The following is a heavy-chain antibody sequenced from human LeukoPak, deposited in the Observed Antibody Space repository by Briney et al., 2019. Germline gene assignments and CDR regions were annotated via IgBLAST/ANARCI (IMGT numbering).Heavy chain of an antibody. Sequence: GGSLRLSCAASGFTVSSNYMSWVRQAPGKGLEWVSVIYSGGSTYYADSVKGRFTISRDNSKNTLYLQMNSLRAEDTAVYYCARRGTVDYGDYLLDYWGQGTLVTVSS. CDR1: GFTVSSNY. D-gene: IGHD4-17*01. V-gene: IGHV3-53*01. J-gene: IGHJ4*02. CDR2: IYSGGST. CDR3: ARRGTVDYGDYLLDY.